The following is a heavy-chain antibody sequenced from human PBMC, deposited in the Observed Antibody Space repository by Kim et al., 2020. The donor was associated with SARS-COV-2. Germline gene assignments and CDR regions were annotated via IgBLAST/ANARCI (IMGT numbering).Heavy chain of an antibody. V-gene: IGHV4-30-2*04. D-gene: IGHD2-15*01. Sequence: SRVTISVDTSKNQFSLKLSSVTAADTAVYYCAGNQDDLVVVVAATRAFDIWGQGTMVTVSS. CDR3: AGNQDDLVVVVAATRAFDI. J-gene: IGHJ3*02.